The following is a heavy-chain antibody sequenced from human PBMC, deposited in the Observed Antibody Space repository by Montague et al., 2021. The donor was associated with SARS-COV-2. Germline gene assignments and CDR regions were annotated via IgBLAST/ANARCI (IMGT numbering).Heavy chain of an antibody. D-gene: IGHD1-1*01. J-gene: IGHJ5*02. CDR2: ISYSGAT. CDR1: GGSTSTVNYY. V-gene: IGHV4-39*07. CDR3: ARERQEVGIYFDP. Sequence: SETLSLTCTVSGGSTSTVNYYWGWVRQTPGKGLDWVGSISYSGATYYNPSLETRVSISRDTSKSQFSLGLRSVTAADPAVYYCARERQEVGIYFDPWGHGTLVTVSS.